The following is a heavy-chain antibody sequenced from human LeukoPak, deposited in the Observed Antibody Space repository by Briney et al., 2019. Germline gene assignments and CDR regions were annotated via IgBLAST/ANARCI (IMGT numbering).Heavy chain of an antibody. CDR1: GFTFSSYG. V-gene: IGHV3-23*01. CDR2: ISGSGGST. Sequence: GGSLRLSCAASGFTFSSYGMIWVRQAPGKGLEWVSAISGSGGSTYYADSVKGRFTISRDNSKNTLYLQMNSLRAEDTAVYYCARGPAFTTNWGAFDIWGQGTMVTVSS. D-gene: IGHD7-27*01. CDR3: ARGPAFTTNWGAFDI. J-gene: IGHJ3*02.